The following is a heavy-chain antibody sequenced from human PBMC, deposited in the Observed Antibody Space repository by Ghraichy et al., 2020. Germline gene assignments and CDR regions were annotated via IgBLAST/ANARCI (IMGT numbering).Heavy chain of an antibody. CDR3: AKGRSPPNPTRSNYNWFDP. V-gene: IGHV3-23*01. CDR1: GFTFSSYA. CDR2: ISGSGGST. D-gene: IGHD2-2*01. J-gene: IGHJ5*02. Sequence: GGSLRLSCAASGFTFSSYAMSWVRQAPGKGLEWVSAISGSGGSTYYADSVKGRFTISRDNSKNTLYLQMNSLRAEDTAVYYCAKGRSPPNPTRSNYNWFDPWGQGTLVTVSS.